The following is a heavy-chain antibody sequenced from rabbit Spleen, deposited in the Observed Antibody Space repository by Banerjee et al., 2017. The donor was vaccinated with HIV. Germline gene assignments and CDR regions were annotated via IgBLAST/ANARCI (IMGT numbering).Heavy chain of an antibody. Sequence: QEQLEESGGDLVKPEGSLTLTCTASGFSFSSSDWICWVRQAPGKGLEWIGCIYAGSGGTTYYASWAKGRFIISKASSTTVTLQMTSLTAADTATYFCARDSPAGGGNADYDLWGPGTLVTVS. J-gene: IGHJ6*01. CDR1: GFSFSSSDW. D-gene: IGHD2-1*01. V-gene: IGHV1S45*01. CDR2: IYAGSGGTT. CDR3: ARDSPAGGGNADYDL.